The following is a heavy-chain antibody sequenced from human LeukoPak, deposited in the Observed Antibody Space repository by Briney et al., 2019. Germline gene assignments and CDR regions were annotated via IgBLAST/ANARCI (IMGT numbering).Heavy chain of an antibody. Sequence: SETLSLTCAVYGGSFSGYYWSWIRQPAGKGLEWIGRIYTSGSTNYNPSLKSRVTISVDTSKNQFSLKLSSVTAADTAVYYCAREGYCSGGSCLYYYYYYMDVWGKGTTVTVSS. V-gene: IGHV4-4*07. D-gene: IGHD2-15*01. J-gene: IGHJ6*03. CDR3: AREGYCSGGSCLYYYYYYMDV. CDR1: GGSFSGYY. CDR2: IYTSGST.